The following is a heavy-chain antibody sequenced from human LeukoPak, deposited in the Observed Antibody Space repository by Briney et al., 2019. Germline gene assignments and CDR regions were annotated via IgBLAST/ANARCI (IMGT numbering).Heavy chain of an antibody. CDR1: GGSISSSSYY. CDR3: ARQERFIVATTGELGY. CDR2: IYYSGST. V-gene: IGHV4-39*01. Sequence: SXXLSLTCTVSGGSISSSSYYWGWIRQPPGKGLEWIGSIYYSGSTYYNPSLKSRVTISVDTSKNQFSLKLSSVTAADTAVYYCARQERFIVATTGELGYWGQGTLVTVSS. D-gene: IGHD5-12*01. J-gene: IGHJ4*02.